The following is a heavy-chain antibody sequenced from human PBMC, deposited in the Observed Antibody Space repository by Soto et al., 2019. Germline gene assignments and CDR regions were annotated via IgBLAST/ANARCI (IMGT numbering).Heavy chain of an antibody. J-gene: IGHJ4*02. Sequence: PSETLSLTCAVYGGSFSGYYWSWIRQPPGKGLEWIGEINHSGSTNYNPSLKSRVTISVDTSKNQFSLKLSSVTAADTAVYYCAREFGSSLDYWGQGTLVTVSS. CDR3: AREFGSSLDY. D-gene: IGHD6-6*01. V-gene: IGHV4-34*01. CDR2: INHSGST. CDR1: GGSFSGYY.